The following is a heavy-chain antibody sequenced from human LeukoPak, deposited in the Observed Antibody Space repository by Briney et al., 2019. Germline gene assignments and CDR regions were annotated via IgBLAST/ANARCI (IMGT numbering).Heavy chain of an antibody. CDR1: GGTFSSYA. V-gene: IGHV1-69*13. Sequence: ASVKVSCKASGGTFSSYAISWVRQAPGQGLEWMGGTIPIFGTANYAQKFQGRVTITADESTSTAYMELSSLRSEDTAVYYCARVGNYYDSSGYYASYGYWGQGTLVTVSS. CDR3: ARVGNYYDSSGYYASYGY. J-gene: IGHJ4*02. D-gene: IGHD3-22*01. CDR2: TIPIFGTA.